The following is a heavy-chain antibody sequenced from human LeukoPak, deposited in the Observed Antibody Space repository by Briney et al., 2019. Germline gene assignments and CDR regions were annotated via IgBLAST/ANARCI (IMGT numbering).Heavy chain of an antibody. D-gene: IGHD3-22*01. CDR3: ARDYYDSSGYYFHFDY. Sequence: PSETLSLTCTVSGGSISSYYWSWLRQPAGKGLEWIGRIYTSGSTNYNPSLKSRVTMSVDTSKNQFSLELSSVTAADTAVYYCARDYYDSSGYYFHFDYWGQGTLVTVSS. V-gene: IGHV4-4*07. CDR2: IYTSGST. CDR1: GGSISSYY. J-gene: IGHJ4*02.